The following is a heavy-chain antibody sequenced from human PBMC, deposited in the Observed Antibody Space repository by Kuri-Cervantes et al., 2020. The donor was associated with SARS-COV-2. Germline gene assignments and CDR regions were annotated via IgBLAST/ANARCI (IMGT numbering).Heavy chain of an antibody. Sequence: ASVKVSCKASGYTFTGYYMHWVRQAHGQGLEWMGCINPNSGDTNYAQNYHGWVTMTRDTSISTAYMELSRLRADHTAGYYCATSGTSTDHYFDYWGQGTLVTVSS. CDR2: INPNSGDT. CDR1: GYTFTGYY. CDR3: ATSGTSTDHYFDY. D-gene: IGHD2-2*01. J-gene: IGHJ4*02. V-gene: IGHV1-2*04.